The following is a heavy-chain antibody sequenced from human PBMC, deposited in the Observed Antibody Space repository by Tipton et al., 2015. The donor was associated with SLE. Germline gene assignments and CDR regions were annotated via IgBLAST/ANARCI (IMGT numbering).Heavy chain of an antibody. V-gene: IGHV4-34*01. CDR1: GVSFSGHY. CDR3: ARSNYDYIWGSYRASAAADAVDI. J-gene: IGHJ3*02. CDR2: INHIGST. Sequence: TLSLTCAVYGVSFSGHYWSSILHPPAKGLAWIGEINHIGSTNYNPSLKSRVTISLDTSKNQFSLTLSSVTAADTAVYYGARSNYDYIWGSYRASAAADAVDIWGQGKMVTVSS. D-gene: IGHD3-16*02.